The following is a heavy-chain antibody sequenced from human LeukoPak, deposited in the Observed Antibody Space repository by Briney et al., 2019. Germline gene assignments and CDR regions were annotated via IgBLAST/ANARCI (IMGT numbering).Heavy chain of an antibody. V-gene: IGHV3-23*01. Sequence: GGSLRLSCAASGFTFSSYAMSWVRQAPGKGLEWVSAISGSGGSTYYADSVKGRFTISRDNSKNTLYLQMNSLRAEDTAVYYCAKVGFTREHSSGWLEGTVVPFDYWSQGTLVTVSS. J-gene: IGHJ4*02. CDR2: ISGSGGST. D-gene: IGHD6-19*01. CDR3: AKVGFTREHSSGWLEGTVVPFDY. CDR1: GFTFSSYA.